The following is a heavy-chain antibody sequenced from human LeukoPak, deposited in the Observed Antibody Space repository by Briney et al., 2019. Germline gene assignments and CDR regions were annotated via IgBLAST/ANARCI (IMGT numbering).Heavy chain of an antibody. CDR3: ARAWGGDSSGYYQGGFDY. J-gene: IGHJ4*02. D-gene: IGHD3-22*01. Sequence: SVKVSCKASGGTFSTYSISWVRQAPGQGLEWMGRIIPIFGTANYAQKFHGRVTITTDESTNTAYMELSSLTSEDTAVYYCARAWGGDSSGYYQGGFDYWGQGTLVTVPS. CDR2: IIPIFGTA. V-gene: IGHV1-69*05. CDR1: GGTFSTYS.